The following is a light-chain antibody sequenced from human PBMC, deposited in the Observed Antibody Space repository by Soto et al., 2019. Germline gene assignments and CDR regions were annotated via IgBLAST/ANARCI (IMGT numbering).Light chain of an antibody. CDR1: QSVSSSY. V-gene: IGKV3-20*01. Sequence: EIVLTQSPGTLSLSPGERATLSCSASQSVSSSYLAWYQQKPVQAPRLLIYGASRMATGIPDRFSGSGSWTDFTLTIRRLEPEVFEVYYCSQYGSSRTFGEGTKVEIK. CDR2: GAS. J-gene: IGKJ1*01. CDR3: SQYGSSRT.